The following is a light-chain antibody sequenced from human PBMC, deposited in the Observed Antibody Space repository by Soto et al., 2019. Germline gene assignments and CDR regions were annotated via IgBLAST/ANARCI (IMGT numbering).Light chain of an antibody. CDR3: QQYNSLWT. J-gene: IGKJ1*01. CDR1: QSIGRW. CDR2: EAS. Sequence: DIQMTQSPSTLSASVGDRVTITCRASQSIGRWLAWYQHKPGKAPKVLIYEASSLESGVPSRFTGSGSGTEFTLTISSLQPADFATYYCQQYNSLWTFGQGTKVEI. V-gene: IGKV1-5*03.